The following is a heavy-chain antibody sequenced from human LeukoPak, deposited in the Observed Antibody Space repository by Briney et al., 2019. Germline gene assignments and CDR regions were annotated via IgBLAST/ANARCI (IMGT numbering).Heavy chain of an antibody. D-gene: IGHD3-3*01. CDR1: GFTVSSNY. J-gene: IGHJ4*02. Sequence: GGSLRVSRAASGFTVSSNYMSWVRHAPGKVLECVSAIYIGGSTYYADSVKGRFTISTQNSKNTLYLQMHSLRAESTAVYYCASMDYDFWSGYYNYWRQGTLVSVSS. CDR3: ASMDYDFWSGYYNY. V-gene: IGHV3-66*01. CDR2: IYIGGST.